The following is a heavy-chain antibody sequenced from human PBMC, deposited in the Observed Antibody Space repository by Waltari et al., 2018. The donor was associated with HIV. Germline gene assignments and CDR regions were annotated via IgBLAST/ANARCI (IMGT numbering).Heavy chain of an antibody. CDR1: GFIFSSYW. J-gene: IGHJ2*01. V-gene: IGHV3-74*01. D-gene: IGHD3-3*01. Sequence: EVQLVESGGGLVQPGGSLRLSCAATGFIFSSYWMNWVRQVPGKGVVGVSRSKYDGSSATYADSVKGRFTISRDNAKKTLYLQMNSLRAEDTAVYYCARVEVVISSPWYWYFDLWGRGTLVTVSS. CDR2: SKYDGSSA. CDR3: ARVEVVISSPWYWYFDL.